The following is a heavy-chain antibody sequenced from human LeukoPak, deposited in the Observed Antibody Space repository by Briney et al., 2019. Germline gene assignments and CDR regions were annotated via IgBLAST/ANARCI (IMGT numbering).Heavy chain of an antibody. D-gene: IGHD3-22*01. CDR2: ISSNGGST. CDR1: GFTFSSYV. CDR3: ARGGQSKYDSSGYLNYFDY. V-gene: IGHV3-64*01. Sequence: PGGSLRLSCAASGFTFSSYVMYWVRQAPGKGLEYVSSISSNGGSTYYANSVKGRFTISRDNSKNTMYLQMGSLRAEDMAVYYCARGGQSKYDSSGYLNYFDYWGQETLVTVSS. J-gene: IGHJ4*02.